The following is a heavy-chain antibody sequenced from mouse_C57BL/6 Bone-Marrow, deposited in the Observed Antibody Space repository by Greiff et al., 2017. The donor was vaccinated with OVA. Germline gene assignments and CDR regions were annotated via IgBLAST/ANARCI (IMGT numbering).Heavy chain of an antibody. Sequence: QVHVKQPGAELVKPGASVKLSCKASGYTFTSYWMHWVKQRPGRGLEWIGRIDPNSGGTKYNEKFKSKATLTVDKPSSTAYMQLSSLTSEDSAVYYCARGDLLWYLYYFDYWGQGTTLTVSS. V-gene: IGHV1-72*01. D-gene: IGHD2-1*01. CDR3: ARGDLLWYLYYFDY. J-gene: IGHJ2*01. CDR2: IDPNSGGT. CDR1: GYTFTSYW.